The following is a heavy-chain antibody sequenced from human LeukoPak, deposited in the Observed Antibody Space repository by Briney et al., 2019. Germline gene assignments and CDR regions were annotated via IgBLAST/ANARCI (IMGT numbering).Heavy chain of an antibody. V-gene: IGHV3-53*01. J-gene: IGHJ3*01. CDR2: IRSGGST. D-gene: IGHD3-10*01. CDR3: AREGSGRTAYNDGLDV. CDR1: GFTVSSSY. Sequence: GGSLRLSCAASGFTVSSSYMTWVRQAPGKGLEWVSVIRSGGSTVYADSVKGRFTISRDNSKNTLYLQLNSLRAEDTAVYYCAREGSGRTAYNDGLDVWGQGIMVTVSS.